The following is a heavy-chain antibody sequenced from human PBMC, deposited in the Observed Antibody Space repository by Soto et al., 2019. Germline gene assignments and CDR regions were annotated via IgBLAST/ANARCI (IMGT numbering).Heavy chain of an antibody. V-gene: IGHV6-1*01. CDR3: AGTTSHYWYYMDV. CDR2: TYYRTRWYY. D-gene: IGHD1-7*01. Sequence: PSPTLSLTCVISGDSVSSNSAAWNWIRQSPSRGLEWLGRTYYRTRWYYDYAVSVRSRITVNPDTSKNQFSLQLTSVTPEDTAVYYCAGTTSHYWYYMDVWGKGTTVPVSS. CDR1: GDSVSSNSAA. J-gene: IGHJ6*03.